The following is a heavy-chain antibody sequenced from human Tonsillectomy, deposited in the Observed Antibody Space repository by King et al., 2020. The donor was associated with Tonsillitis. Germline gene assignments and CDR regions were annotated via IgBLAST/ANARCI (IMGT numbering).Heavy chain of an antibody. CDR3: AGAPNSGRYLT. D-gene: IGHD1-26*01. V-gene: IGHV1-69*01. Sequence: VQLVESGSEVKKPGSSVKVSCKASGGTFSNYAISWVRQAPGQGLEWRGGTFPIFGTANYPQKFQGRVTITADESTKPAYMELSSLGSEDTAEFYCAGAPNSGRYLTWGQGTLVTVSS. CDR1: GGTFSNYA. CDR2: TFPIFGTA. J-gene: IGHJ4*02.